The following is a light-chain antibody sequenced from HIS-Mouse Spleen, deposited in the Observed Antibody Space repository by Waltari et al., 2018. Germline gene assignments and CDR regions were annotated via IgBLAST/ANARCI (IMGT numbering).Light chain of an antibody. CDR3: YSTDSSGNHRV. CDR1: ALPKKY. V-gene: IGLV3-10*01. Sequence: SYELTQPPSVSVSPGQTARITCSGDALPKKYAYWYQQKSGKAPVLVIYEDSKRPSGIPEGVSGSSSVTMATWTISGAQVEDEADYYCYSTDSSGNHRVFGGGTKLTVL. J-gene: IGLJ2*01. CDR2: EDS.